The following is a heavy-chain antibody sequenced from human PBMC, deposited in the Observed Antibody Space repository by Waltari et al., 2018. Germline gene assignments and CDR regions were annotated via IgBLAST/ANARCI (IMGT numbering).Heavy chain of an antibody. Sequence: QVQLVESGGGVVQPGRSLRLSCAASGFPFRSYAMHWVRQAPGKGPEWVAVISYDGSNKYYADSVKGRFTISRDNSKNTLYLQMNSLRAEDTAVYYCARVGLDYDILTGYYSPHYYYGMDVWGQGTTVTVSS. CDR1: GFPFRSYA. D-gene: IGHD3-9*01. CDR2: ISYDGSNK. CDR3: ARVGLDYDILTGYYSPHYYYGMDV. V-gene: IGHV3-30-3*01. J-gene: IGHJ6*02.